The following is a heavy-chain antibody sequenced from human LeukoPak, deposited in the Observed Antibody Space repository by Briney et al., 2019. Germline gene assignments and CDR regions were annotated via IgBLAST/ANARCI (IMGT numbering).Heavy chain of an antibody. V-gene: IGHV7-4-1*02. J-gene: IGHJ4*02. Sequence: ASVKVSCKASGYTFTSNALGWVRQAPGQGHEWMGWINTNTGNPTYAQGFTGRSVFSLDTSDNTAYLQISSLQAEDTAVYYCASFFCTSGLCYYLDYWGQGTPVTVSS. CDR2: INTNTGNP. D-gene: IGHD2-8*01. CDR1: GYTFTSNA. CDR3: ASFFCTSGLCYYLDY.